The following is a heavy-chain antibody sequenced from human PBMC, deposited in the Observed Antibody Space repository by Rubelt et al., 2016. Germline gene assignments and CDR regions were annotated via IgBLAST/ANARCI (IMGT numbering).Heavy chain of an antibody. J-gene: IGHJ5*02. D-gene: IGHD6-13*01. CDR2: IYYSGST. CDR1: GGSISSSSYH. CDR3: ARRIAVAGGWFDP. V-gene: IGHV4-39*01. Sequence: QLQLQESGPGLVKPSETLSLTCTVSGGSISSSSYHWGWIRQPPGKGLEWIGTIYYSGSTYYNPSLKSRVSLSVDTSKNQFTLRLTSVTAADPAVYYCARRIAVAGGWFDPWGQGTLVTVSS.